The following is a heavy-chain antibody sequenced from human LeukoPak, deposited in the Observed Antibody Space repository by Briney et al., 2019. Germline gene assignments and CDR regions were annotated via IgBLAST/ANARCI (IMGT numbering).Heavy chain of an antibody. CDR2: ISGSGDST. CDR1: GFTFTSYA. Sequence: GGSQRPSCAASGFTFTSYAMSWVRQAPGKGLEWVSTISGSGDSTNYADSVKGRFTISRDKSKNTLYLQMSSLRADDTAMYYCAKLIVGARSLFDFRGQGILVTVSS. J-gene: IGHJ4*02. V-gene: IGHV3-23*01. D-gene: IGHD1-26*01. CDR3: AKLIVGARSLFDF.